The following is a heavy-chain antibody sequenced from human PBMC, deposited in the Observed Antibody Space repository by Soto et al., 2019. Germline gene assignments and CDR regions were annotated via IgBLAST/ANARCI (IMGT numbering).Heavy chain of an antibody. Sequence: EVQLVESGGGLVQPGGSLRLSCAASGFIFSDYYIDWVRQAPGKGLEWVGRSKNKANNDTTEYAASVKGRFNISRDESKNSLYLQMNSLKTEYTAVYYCTRVDFYGSGANDCWGPGILVTVSS. CDR3: TRVDFYGSGANDC. V-gene: IGHV3-72*01. CDR2: SKNKANNDTT. J-gene: IGHJ4*02. D-gene: IGHD3-10*01. CDR1: GFIFSDYY.